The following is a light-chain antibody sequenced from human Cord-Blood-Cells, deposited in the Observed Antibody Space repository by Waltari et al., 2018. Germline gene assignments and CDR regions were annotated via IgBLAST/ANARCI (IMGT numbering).Light chain of an antibody. CDR1: QSVRSY. CDR2: DAS. J-gene: IGKJ2*01. Sequence: EIVLTQSPATLSLSPRETATLSCRASQSVRSYLAWYQQKPGQAPRLLIYDASNRATGIPARFSGSGSGTDFTLTISSLEPEDFAVYYCQQRSNWPRTFGQGTKLEIK. CDR3: QQRSNWPRT. V-gene: IGKV3-11*01.